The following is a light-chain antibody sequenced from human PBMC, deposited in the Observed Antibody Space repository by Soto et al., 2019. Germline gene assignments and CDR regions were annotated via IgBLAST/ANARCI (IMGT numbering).Light chain of an antibody. CDR3: MQGKHCPPYT. CDR1: HSLVYSDGIAY. CDR2: KVS. Sequence: DVVMTPSPLSLPVTLGQPASISCRSSHSLVYSDGIAYLNWFQQRPGQSPRRLIYKVSYRDSGVPDRFSGSGSGSDFTLRISRVEAEDVGVYYCMQGKHCPPYTFGQGTKLEIK. J-gene: IGKJ2*01. V-gene: IGKV2-30*01.